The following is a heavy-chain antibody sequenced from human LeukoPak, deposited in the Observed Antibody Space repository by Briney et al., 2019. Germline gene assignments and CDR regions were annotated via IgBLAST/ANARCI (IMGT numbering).Heavy chain of an antibody. CDR2: IYPGDSDT. CDR1: GYSFTSYW. J-gene: IGHJ6*02. D-gene: IGHD3/OR15-3a*01. V-gene: IGHV5-51*01. Sequence: GESLKIFCKGSGYSFTSYWIGWVRQMPGKGLEWMGIIYPGDSDTRYSPSFQGQVTISADKSISTAYLQWSSLKASDTAMYYCARGLFGTADYYYGMDVWGQGTTVTVSS. CDR3: ARGLFGTADYYYGMDV.